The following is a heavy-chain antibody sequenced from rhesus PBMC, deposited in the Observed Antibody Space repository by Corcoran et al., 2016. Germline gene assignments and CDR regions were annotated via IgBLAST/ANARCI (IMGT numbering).Heavy chain of an antibody. D-gene: IGHD4-29*01. Sequence: LAKPGGSLRLSCAASGFTFSDYYMDWVRQAPGKGLEWVSRISNGGGSTWYADSVKGRFTISRENAKNTLYLQMNSLRAEDTAVYYCARDLNSYGSQAFLLCDYGSNYCGLDSWGQGVVVTVSS. V-gene: IGHV3-178*01. CDR1: GFTFSDYY. J-gene: IGHJ6*01. CDR2: ISNGGGST. CDR3: ARDLNSYGSQAFLLCDYGSNYCGLDS.